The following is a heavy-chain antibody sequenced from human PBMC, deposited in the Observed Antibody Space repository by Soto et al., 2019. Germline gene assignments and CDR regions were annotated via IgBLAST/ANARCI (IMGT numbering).Heavy chain of an antibody. V-gene: IGHV3-23*01. CDR1: GFTFSSYA. CDR3: AKGSGMAVAGNCIDY. Sequence: PGGSLRLSCAASGFTFSSYAMSWVRQAPGKGLEWVSAISGSGGSTYYADSVKGRFTISRDNSKNTLYLQMNSLRAEDTAVYYCAKGSGMAVAGNCIDYWGQGTLVTVSS. CDR2: ISGSGGST. J-gene: IGHJ4*02. D-gene: IGHD6-19*01.